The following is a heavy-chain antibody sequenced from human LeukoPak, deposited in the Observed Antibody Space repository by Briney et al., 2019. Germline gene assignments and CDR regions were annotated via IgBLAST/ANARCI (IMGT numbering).Heavy chain of an antibody. CDR3: ARGGIGTFDI. J-gene: IGHJ3*02. V-gene: IGHV3-23*01. Sequence: GGSLRLSCAASGFTFSSYAMSWVRQAPGKGLEWVSAIGGSGGSTYYADSVKGRFTISRDNSKNTLYLQMNSLRAEDTAVYYCARGGIGTFDIWGQGTMVTVSS. D-gene: IGHD2/OR15-2a*01. CDR2: IGGSGGST. CDR1: GFTFSSYA.